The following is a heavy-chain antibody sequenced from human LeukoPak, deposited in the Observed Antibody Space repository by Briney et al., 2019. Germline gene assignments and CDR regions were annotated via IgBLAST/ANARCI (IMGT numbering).Heavy chain of an antibody. D-gene: IGHD1-26*01. CDR1: GGSISSSNW. CDR3: ARVVHSGSYFFDS. V-gene: IGHV4-4*02. Sequence: MASETLSLTCVVSGGSISSSNWWSWVRQPPEKGLEWIGEIYHSGSTNYNPSLKSRVTISVDTSKNQFSLHLSSVTAADTAVYYCARVVHSGSYFFDSWGQGTLVTVSS. CDR2: IYHSGST. J-gene: IGHJ4*02.